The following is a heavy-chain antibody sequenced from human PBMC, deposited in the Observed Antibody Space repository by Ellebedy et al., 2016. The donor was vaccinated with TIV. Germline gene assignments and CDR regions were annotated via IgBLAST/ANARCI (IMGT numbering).Heavy chain of an antibody. D-gene: IGHD3-10*01. Sequence: SGPTLVXPTQTLTLTCTFSGFSLSTSGMCVSWIRQPPGKALEWLALIDWDDDKYYSTSLKTRLTISKDTSKNQVVLTMTNMDPVDTATYYCARSTQGFGESYYFDYWGQGTLVTVSS. J-gene: IGHJ4*02. CDR2: IDWDDDK. CDR1: GFSLSTSGMC. V-gene: IGHV2-70*01. CDR3: ARSTQGFGESYYFDY.